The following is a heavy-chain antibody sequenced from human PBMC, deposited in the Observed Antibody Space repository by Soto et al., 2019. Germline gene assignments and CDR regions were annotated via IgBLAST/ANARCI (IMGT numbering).Heavy chain of an antibody. CDR2: IIPIFGTA. V-gene: IGHV1-69*01. J-gene: IGHJ4*02. CDR1: GGTFSSYA. CDR3: ASLVGGSSHQNSEYYFDY. Sequence: QVQLVQSGAEVKKPGSSVKVSCKASGGTFSSYAISWVRQAPGQGLEWMGGIIPIFGTANYAQKFQGRVTITADESTSTAYMELSSLRSEDTAVYYCASLVGGSSHQNSEYYFDYWGQGTLVTVSS. D-gene: IGHD2-2*01.